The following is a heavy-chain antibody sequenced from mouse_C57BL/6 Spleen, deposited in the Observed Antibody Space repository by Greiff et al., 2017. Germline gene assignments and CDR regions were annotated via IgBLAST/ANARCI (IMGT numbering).Heavy chain of an antibody. CDR3: AREWRGYYSNYPSYFDV. J-gene: IGHJ1*03. CDR2: IYPGDGDT. D-gene: IGHD2-5*01. CDR1: GYAFSSSW. V-gene: IGHV1-82*01. Sequence: QVQLKQSGPELVKPGASVKISCKASGYAFSSSWMNWVKQRPGKGLEWIGRIYPGDGDTNYNGKFKGKATLTADKSSSTAYMQLSSLTSEDSAVYFCAREWRGYYSNYPSYFDVWGTGTTVTVSS.